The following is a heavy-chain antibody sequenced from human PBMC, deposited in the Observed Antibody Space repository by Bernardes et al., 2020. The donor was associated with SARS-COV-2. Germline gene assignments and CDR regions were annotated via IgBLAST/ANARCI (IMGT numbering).Heavy chain of an antibody. CDR1: GYTLTELS. Sequence: ASVKVSCKVSGYTLTELSMHWVRQAPGKGLEWMGGVDPEDCETIHAQKLQGRVTMTEDTSTDTAYMELSSLRSEDTAVYYCATTSVFGVEPNWFDPWGQGTLVTVSS. CDR3: ATTSVFGVEPNWFDP. J-gene: IGHJ5*02. D-gene: IGHD3-3*01. V-gene: IGHV1-24*01. CDR2: VDPEDCET.